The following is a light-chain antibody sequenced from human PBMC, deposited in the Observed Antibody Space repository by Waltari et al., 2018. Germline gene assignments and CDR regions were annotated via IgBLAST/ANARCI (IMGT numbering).Light chain of an antibody. Sequence: IVMTQSPDSLPVSLGERVAVNCKSRQTVLSSSNNRNYLAWYQQKPGQPSKLLIYWAPTRTSEVPDRFSGSRSASDFTLTISHLQADDVAVYFCQQYYVTPPTFGQGTRLGIK. CDR3: QQYYVTPPT. V-gene: IGKV4-1*01. CDR2: WAP. CDR1: QTVLSSSNNRNY. J-gene: IGKJ5*01.